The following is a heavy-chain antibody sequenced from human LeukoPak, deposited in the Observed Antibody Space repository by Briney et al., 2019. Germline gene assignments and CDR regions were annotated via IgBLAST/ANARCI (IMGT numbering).Heavy chain of an antibody. V-gene: IGHV1-69*01. CDR1: GGTFSSYA. J-gene: IGHJ4*02. Sequence: ASVKVSCKASGGTFSSYAISWVRQVPGQGLEWMGGIIPIFGTANYAQKFQGRVTITADESTSTVYMELSSLRSEDTAVYYCAREACSSTSCYAPYFDYWGQGTLVTVSS. D-gene: IGHD2-2*01. CDR2: IIPIFGTA. CDR3: AREACSSTSCYAPYFDY.